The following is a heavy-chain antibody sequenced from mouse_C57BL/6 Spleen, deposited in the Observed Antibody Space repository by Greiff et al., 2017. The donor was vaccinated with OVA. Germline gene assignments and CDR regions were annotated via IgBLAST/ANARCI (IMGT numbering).Heavy chain of an antibody. CDR2: ISDGGSYT. J-gene: IGHJ4*01. V-gene: IGHV5-4*01. CDR1: GFTFSSYA. D-gene: IGHD1-1*01. CDR3: ARDQDTTVVGLYAMDY. Sequence: EVQRVESGGGLVKPGGSLKLSCAASGFTFSSYAMSWVRQTPEKRLEWVATISDGGSYTYYPDNVKGRFTISRDNAKNNLYLQMSHLKSEDTAMYYCARDQDTTVVGLYAMDYWGQGTSVTVSS.